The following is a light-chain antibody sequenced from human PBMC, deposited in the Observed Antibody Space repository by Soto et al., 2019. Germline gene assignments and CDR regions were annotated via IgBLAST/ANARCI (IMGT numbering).Light chain of an antibody. J-gene: IGKJ3*01. V-gene: IGKV3-11*01. Sequence: EIELTQSPATMSLSLGERATLSCRASQSVSSYLAWYKQKPRQAPRLLIYDASNRATGIPARFSGSGSGTDFTLTTSSLEPEDFAVYYCQQRSNWPFTFGPVTKVDIK. CDR2: DAS. CDR3: QQRSNWPFT. CDR1: QSVSSY.